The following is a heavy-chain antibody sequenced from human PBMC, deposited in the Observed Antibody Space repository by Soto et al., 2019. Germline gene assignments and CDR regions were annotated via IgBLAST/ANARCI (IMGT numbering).Heavy chain of an antibody. J-gene: IGHJ4*02. CDR2: IDPSDSYI. Sequence: GESLKISCKTSGYTFSGHWISWVRQVPGKGLQWMGNIDPSDSYINYNPAFRGHVTFSVDKSNSTAYLHWRSLGPSDTAIYYCARHGAAIWLGYSGQGPLVTVSS. D-gene: IGHD6-19*01. CDR3: ARHGAAIWLGY. CDR1: GYTFSGHW. V-gene: IGHV5-10-1*01.